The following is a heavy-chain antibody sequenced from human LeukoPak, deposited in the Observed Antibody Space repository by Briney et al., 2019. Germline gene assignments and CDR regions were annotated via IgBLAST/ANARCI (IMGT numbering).Heavy chain of an antibody. J-gene: IGHJ4*02. CDR1: GGFFSGYY. V-gene: IGHV4-34*01. CDR3: ARGPRNYGSGSYYKGQFDY. D-gene: IGHD3-10*01. Sequence: SETLSLTCAVYGGFFSGYYWSWIRQPPGKGLEWIGEINHSGSTNYNPSLKSRVTISVDTSKNQFSLKLSSVTAADTAVYYCARGPRNYGSGSYYKGQFDYWGQGTLVTVSS. CDR2: INHSGST.